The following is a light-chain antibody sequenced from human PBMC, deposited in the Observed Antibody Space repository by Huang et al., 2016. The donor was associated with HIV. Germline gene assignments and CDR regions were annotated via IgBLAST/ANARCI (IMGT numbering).Light chain of an antibody. V-gene: IGKV3-11*01. Sequence: EIVLTQSPATLSLSPGDRATLCCRASQSVGVYLAWYQQKPGQAPRLLIYDTSTRAAGIPARFSGSGSETDFTLTISGLEPEDFAVYYCQQPGSFGQGTKVDIK. J-gene: IGKJ2*01. CDR3: QQPGS. CDR1: QSVGVY. CDR2: DTS.